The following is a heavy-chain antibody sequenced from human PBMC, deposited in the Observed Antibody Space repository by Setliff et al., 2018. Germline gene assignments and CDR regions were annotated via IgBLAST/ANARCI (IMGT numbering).Heavy chain of an antibody. CDR1: GGSISSSSYY. J-gene: IGHJ3*02. Sequence: SETLSLTCTVSGGSISSSSYYWGWIRQPPGKGLEWIGSIYYSGSTYYNPSLKSRVTISVDTSKNQFSLKLSSVTAADTAVYYCARVPPGYDFWSGYYTPNAFDIWGQGTMVTVSS. CDR2: IYYSGST. CDR3: ARVPPGYDFWSGYYTPNAFDI. D-gene: IGHD3-3*01. V-gene: IGHV4-39*07.